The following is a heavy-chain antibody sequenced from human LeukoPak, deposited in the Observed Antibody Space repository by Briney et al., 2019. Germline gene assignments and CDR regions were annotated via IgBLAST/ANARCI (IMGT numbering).Heavy chain of an antibody. CDR3: AKVFGPLWPHDYGDYFDY. CDR1: GITLSNYG. D-gene: IGHD4-17*01. J-gene: IGHJ4*02. Sequence: QPGGSLRLSCAVSGITLSNYGMSWVRQAPGKGLEWVAVISYDGSNKYYADSVKGRFTISRDNSKNTLYLQMNSLRAEDTAVYYCAKVFGPLWPHDYGDYFDYWGQGTLVTVSS. V-gene: IGHV3-30*18. CDR2: ISYDGSNK.